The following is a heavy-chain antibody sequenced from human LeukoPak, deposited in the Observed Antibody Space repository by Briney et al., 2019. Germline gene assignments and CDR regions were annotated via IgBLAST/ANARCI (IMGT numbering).Heavy chain of an antibody. CDR3: ARDPLYCSSTSCFFDY. CDR1: GFTFSSYS. CDR2: ISSSSSYI. V-gene: IGHV3-21*01. Sequence: GGSLRLSRAASGFTFSSYSMNWVRRAPGKRLEWVSSISSSSSYIYYADSVKGRFTISRDNAKNSLYLQMNSLRAEDTAVYYCARDPLYCSSTSCFFDYWGQGTLVTVSS. J-gene: IGHJ4*02. D-gene: IGHD2-2*01.